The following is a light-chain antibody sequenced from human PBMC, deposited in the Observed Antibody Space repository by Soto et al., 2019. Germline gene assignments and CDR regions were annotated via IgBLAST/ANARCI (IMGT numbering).Light chain of an antibody. J-gene: IGLJ1*01. Sequence: QSALTQPASVSGSPGQSITLSCTGTSSDVGGYNYVSWYQQHPGKAPKLMIYDVSNRPSGVSNRFSGSKSGNTASLTISGLQAEDEADYYCSSYTTTFALGGYVFGTGTQLTVL. CDR3: SSYTTTFALGGYV. CDR1: SSDVGGYNY. V-gene: IGLV2-14*01. CDR2: DVS.